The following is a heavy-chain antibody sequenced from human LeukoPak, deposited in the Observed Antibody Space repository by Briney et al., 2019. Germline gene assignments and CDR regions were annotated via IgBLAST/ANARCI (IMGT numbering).Heavy chain of an antibody. Sequence: ASVKVSCKASGYTFTSYGISWVRQAPGQGLEWMGWISAYNGNTNHAQKLQGRVTMTTDTSTSTAYMDLRSLRSDDTAVYYCAREGIDYYDSSGYYYFDYWGQGTLVTVSS. CDR1: GYTFTSYG. V-gene: IGHV1-18*01. J-gene: IGHJ4*02. D-gene: IGHD3-22*01. CDR2: ISAYNGNT. CDR3: AREGIDYYDSSGYYYFDY.